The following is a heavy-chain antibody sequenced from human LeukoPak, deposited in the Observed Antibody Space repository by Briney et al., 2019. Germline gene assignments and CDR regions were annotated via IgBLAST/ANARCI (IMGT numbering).Heavy chain of an antibody. CDR1: GFSFNNYG. Sequence: GGSLRLSCAASGFSFNNYGMHWVRQAPGKGLEWVAFIRYDGSKKDYVDSVKGRFTISRDNSKNTLFLQMNSLRAEDTAVYYCARDLGSSFDYWGQGTLVTVSS. V-gene: IGHV3-30*02. J-gene: IGHJ4*02. D-gene: IGHD6-13*01. CDR2: IRYDGSKK. CDR3: ARDLGSSFDY.